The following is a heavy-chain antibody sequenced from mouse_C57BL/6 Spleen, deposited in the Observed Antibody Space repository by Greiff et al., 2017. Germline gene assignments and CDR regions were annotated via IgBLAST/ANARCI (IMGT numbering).Heavy chain of an antibody. CDR2: IYPGSGNT. J-gene: IGHJ2*01. V-gene: IGHV1-66*01. D-gene: IGHD2-1*01. Sequence: QVQLQQFGPELVKPGASVKISCKASGYSFTSYYIHWVKQRPGQGLEWIGWIYPGSGNTKYNEKFKGKATLTADTSSSTAYMQLSSLTSEDSAVYYCAKESLPFDYWGQGTTLTVSS. CDR1: GYSFTSYY. CDR3: AKESLPFDY.